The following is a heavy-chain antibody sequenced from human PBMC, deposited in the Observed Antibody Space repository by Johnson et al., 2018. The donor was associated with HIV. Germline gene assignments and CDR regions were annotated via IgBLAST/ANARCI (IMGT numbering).Heavy chain of an antibody. J-gene: IGHJ3*01. V-gene: IGHV3-11*04. D-gene: IGHD1-7*01. CDR1: NFTFKDFY. Sequence: QMQLVESGGGVVRPGGSLRLSCAVSNFTFKDFYMSWIRHAPGKGLEWLSYISGSGFDTYYADSVKGRFTISRDNAKNSLFLQMNGLRAEDTAVYYCARAPYNWNLGLFDAFDVWGQGTKVTVSA. CDR2: ISGSGFDT. CDR3: ARAPYNWNLGLFDAFDV.